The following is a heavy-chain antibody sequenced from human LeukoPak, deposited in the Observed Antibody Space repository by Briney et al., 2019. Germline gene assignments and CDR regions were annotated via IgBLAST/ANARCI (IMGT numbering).Heavy chain of an antibody. J-gene: IGHJ4*02. CDR3: ARVAMSDSSGYCDY. Sequence: GGSLRLSCAASGFTFRSYAMHWVRQAPGKGLEWVAVMWYDGSNENYADSVRGRFTVSRDNSKNTLYLHMNSLRAEDTAVYYCARVAMSDSSGYCDYWGQGTLVTVSS. CDR2: MWYDGSNE. CDR1: GFTFRSYA. V-gene: IGHV3-33*01. D-gene: IGHD3-22*01.